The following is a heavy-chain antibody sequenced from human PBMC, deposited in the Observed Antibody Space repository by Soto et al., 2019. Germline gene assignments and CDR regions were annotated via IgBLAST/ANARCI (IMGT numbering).Heavy chain of an antibody. CDR1: GGSISSGGYY. CDR3: ARSFWSGYYTGQPDVRDYYYYMDF. D-gene: IGHD3-3*01. CDR2: IYYSGST. V-gene: IGHV4-31*03. J-gene: IGHJ6*03. Sequence: PSETLSLTCTVSGGSISSGGYYWSWIRQHPGKGLEWIGYIYYSGSTYYNPSLKSRVTISVDTSKNQFSLKLSSVTAADTAVYYCARSFWSGYYTGQPDVRDYYYYMDFWGKGTTVTVSS.